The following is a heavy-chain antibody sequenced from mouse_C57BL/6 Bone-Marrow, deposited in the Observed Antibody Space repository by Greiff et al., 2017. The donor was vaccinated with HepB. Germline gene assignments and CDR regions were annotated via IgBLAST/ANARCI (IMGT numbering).Heavy chain of an antibody. Sequence: EVHLVESGGGLVKPGGSLKLSCAASGFTFSSYTMSWVRQTPEKRLEWVATISGGGGNTYYPDSVKGRFTISRDNAKNTLYLQMSSLRSEDTALYYCASRPYGSILDYWGQGTTLTVSS. CDR2: ISGGGGNT. CDR1: GFTFSSYT. CDR3: ASRPYGSILDY. V-gene: IGHV5-9*01. J-gene: IGHJ2*01. D-gene: IGHD1-1*01.